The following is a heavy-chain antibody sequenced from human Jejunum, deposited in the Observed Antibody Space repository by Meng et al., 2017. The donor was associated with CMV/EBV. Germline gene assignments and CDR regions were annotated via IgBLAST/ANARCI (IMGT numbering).Heavy chain of an antibody. V-gene: IGHV4-39*07. CDR3: LRGSGGSV. CDR2: IYYSGST. J-gene: IGHJ1*01. Sequence: PLPESGPGLVKPWETLSLTCTVSGGSISSRSYYWGWIRQPPGKGLEWIGSIYYSGSTYYNPSLKSRVTISVDTSKNQFFLKLSSVTAADTAVYHCLRGSGGSVWGQGTLVTVPS. CDR1: GGSISSRSYY. D-gene: IGHD3-10*01.